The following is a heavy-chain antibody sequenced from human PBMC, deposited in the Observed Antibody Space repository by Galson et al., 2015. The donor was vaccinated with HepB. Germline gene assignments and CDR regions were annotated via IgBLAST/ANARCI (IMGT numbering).Heavy chain of an antibody. V-gene: IGHV3-33*01. CDR1: GFTFSSYG. D-gene: IGHD3-22*01. Sequence: SLRLSCAASGFTFSSYGMHWVRQAPGKGLEWVAVIWYDGSNKYYADSVKGRFTISRDNSKNTLYLQMNSLRAEDTAVYYCARDAKDYYDSSGYYIYYYYYGMTSGAKGPRSPSP. CDR2: IWYDGSNK. CDR3: ARDAKDYYDSSGYYIYYYYYGMTS. J-gene: IGHJ6*02.